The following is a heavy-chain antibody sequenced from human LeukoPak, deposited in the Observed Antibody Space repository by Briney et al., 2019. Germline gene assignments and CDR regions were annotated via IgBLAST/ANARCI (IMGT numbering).Heavy chain of an antibody. CDR1: GFTFSGYW. D-gene: IGHD3-22*01. J-gene: IGHJ4*02. V-gene: IGHV3-74*01. CDR3: ARGLRGPDY. Sequence: GGSLRLSCAASGFTFSGYWMHWVRHAPGKGLVWVSRINNDGDSTTYADSVRGRFTISRDNAKNTLYLQMNSLRVEDTAVYYCARGLRGPDYWGQGTQVTVSS. CDR2: INNDGDST.